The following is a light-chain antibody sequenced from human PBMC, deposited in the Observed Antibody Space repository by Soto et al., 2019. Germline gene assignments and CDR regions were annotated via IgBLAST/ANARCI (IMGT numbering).Light chain of an antibody. Sequence: DIQMTQSPSTLSASVGDRVTITCRASQSISSWLAWYQQKPGKAPKLLIYKASSLESGVPSRFSGSGSVTEFTLTIRSLQPDDFATYYCQQYNSYSSTFGQGTRLEIK. J-gene: IGKJ5*01. CDR3: QQYNSYSST. CDR2: KAS. V-gene: IGKV1-5*03. CDR1: QSISSW.